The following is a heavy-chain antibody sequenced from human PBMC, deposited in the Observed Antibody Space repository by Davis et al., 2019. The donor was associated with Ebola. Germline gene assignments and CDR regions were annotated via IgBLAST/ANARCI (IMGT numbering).Heavy chain of an antibody. CDR1: GGSISSYY. Sequence: SETLSLTCPVSGGSISSYYWSWIRQPPGKGLEWLGALSYSGSTNYNPSLKSRVTISVDTSKNQFSLKLSSVTAADTAVYYCAKAPTVTSPAAFDYWGQGTLVTVSS. D-gene: IGHD4-11*01. J-gene: IGHJ4*02. CDR3: AKAPTVTSPAAFDY. CDR2: LSYSGST. V-gene: IGHV4-59*01.